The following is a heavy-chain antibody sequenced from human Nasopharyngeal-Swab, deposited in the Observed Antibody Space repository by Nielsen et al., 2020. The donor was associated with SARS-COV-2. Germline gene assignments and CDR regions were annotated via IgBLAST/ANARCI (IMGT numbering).Heavy chain of an antibody. V-gene: IGHV3-48*02. CDR2: ISSSSSTI. CDR1: GFSFSSDS. D-gene: IGHD6-19*01. J-gene: IGHJ4*02. Sequence: GGSLRLSCAASGFSFSSDSMNWVRQAPGKGLEWVSYISSSSSTIYYADSVKGRFTISRDNAKNSLYLQMNSLRDEDTAVYYCARLSGWYLSLAFDYWGQGTLVTVSS. CDR3: ARLSGWYLSLAFDY.